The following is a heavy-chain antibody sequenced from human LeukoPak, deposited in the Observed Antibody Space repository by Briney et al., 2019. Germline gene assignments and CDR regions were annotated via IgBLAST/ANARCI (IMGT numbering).Heavy chain of an antibody. CDR1: GYTFTGYY. Sequence: ASVKVSCKASGYTFTGYYMHWMRQAPGQGLEWVGWINPDSGGTNYAQKFQGRVTVTRDSSINTAYMDLSRLTSGDTAMYYCAREAPYSNRPDYWGQGTLVTVSS. D-gene: IGHD6-13*01. CDR2: INPDSGGT. J-gene: IGHJ4*02. V-gene: IGHV1-2*02. CDR3: AREAPYSNRPDY.